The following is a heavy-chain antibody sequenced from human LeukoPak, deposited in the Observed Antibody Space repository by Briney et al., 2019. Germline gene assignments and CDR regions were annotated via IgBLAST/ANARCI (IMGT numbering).Heavy chain of an antibody. CDR3: ARGAYDSSGYYLTYYFDY. CDR2: IKQDGSEK. Sequence: GGSLRLSCAASGFTFSSYWMSWVRQAPGKGLEWVANIKQDGSEKYYVDSVKGRFTISRDNAKNSLYLQMNSLRAEDTAVYYCARGAYDSSGYYLTYYFDYWGQGTLVTVSS. V-gene: IGHV3-7*01. J-gene: IGHJ4*02. D-gene: IGHD3-22*01. CDR1: GFTFSSYW.